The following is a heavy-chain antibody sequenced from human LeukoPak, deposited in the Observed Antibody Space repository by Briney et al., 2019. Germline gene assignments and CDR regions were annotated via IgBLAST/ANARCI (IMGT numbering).Heavy chain of an antibody. CDR2: IYHSGRT. CDR1: GGSINNYY. CDR3: AGHYFETLGAFDI. J-gene: IGHJ3*02. V-gene: IGHV4-59*08. Sequence: PSETLSLTCTVSGGSINNYYWSWIRQPPGKGLEWMGNIYHSGRTNYNPSLKSRVTMSVDTSKNQFSLKLSSVTAADTAVYYCAGHYFETLGAFDIWGQGTMVTVSS. D-gene: IGHD3-22*01.